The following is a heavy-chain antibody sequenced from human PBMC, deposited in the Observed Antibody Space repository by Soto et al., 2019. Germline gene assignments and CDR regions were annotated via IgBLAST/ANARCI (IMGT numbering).Heavy chain of an antibody. D-gene: IGHD3-10*01. Sequence: GGFLRLSCAASGFTFSSYAMHWVRQAPGKGLEWVAVISYDGSNKYYADSVKGRFTISRDNSKNTLYLQMNSLRAEDTAVYYCARANSGSYYNPFDYWGQGTLVTVSS. CDR1: GFTFSSYA. J-gene: IGHJ4*02. CDR2: ISYDGSNK. V-gene: IGHV3-30-3*01. CDR3: ARANSGSYYNPFDY.